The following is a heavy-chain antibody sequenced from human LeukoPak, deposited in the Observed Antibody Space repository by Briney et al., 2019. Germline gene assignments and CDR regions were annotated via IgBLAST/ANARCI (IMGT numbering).Heavy chain of an antibody. Sequence: GGSLRLSCAASGFTFSSYSMNWVRQAPGKGLEGVSYISSSGSTIYYADSVKGRFTISRDNAKNSLYLQMNSLRAEDTAVYYCARDPRLFASSGYIDYWGQGTLVTVSS. D-gene: IGHD3-22*01. CDR3: ARDPRLFASSGYIDY. CDR2: ISSSGSTI. CDR1: GFTFSSYS. V-gene: IGHV3-48*04. J-gene: IGHJ4*02.